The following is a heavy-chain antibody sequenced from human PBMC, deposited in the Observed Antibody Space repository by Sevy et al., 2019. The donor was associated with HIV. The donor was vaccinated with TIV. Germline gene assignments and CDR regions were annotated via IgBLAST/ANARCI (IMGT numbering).Heavy chain of an antibody. D-gene: IGHD2-15*01. CDR2: IWYDGSTE. CDR3: ATYDGSGFDGAFDI. Sequence: GGSLRLSCAASGFTISNHGMHWVRQAPGKGLEWVAVIWYDGSTEHYADFVKGRFTISRDTSKNTLYLQMNTLRGEDSAVYFCATYDGSGFDGAFDIWGQGTLVTVSS. CDR1: GFTISNHG. V-gene: IGHV3-33*01. J-gene: IGHJ3*02.